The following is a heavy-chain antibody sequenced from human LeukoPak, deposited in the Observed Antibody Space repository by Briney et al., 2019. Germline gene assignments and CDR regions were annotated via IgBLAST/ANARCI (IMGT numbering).Heavy chain of an antibody. CDR3: AKGINSGSYYYFDY. D-gene: IGHD1-26*01. CDR2: IRSSGVDT. Sequence: PGESLRLSCAASGFTFSTYAMNWVRQAPGKGLEWVSSIRSSGVDTYYADSVEGRFTISRDNSKNTLYLQMNSLRVEDTAIYYCAKGINSGSYYYFDYWGQGTLATVSS. J-gene: IGHJ4*02. V-gene: IGHV3-23*01. CDR1: GFTFSTYA.